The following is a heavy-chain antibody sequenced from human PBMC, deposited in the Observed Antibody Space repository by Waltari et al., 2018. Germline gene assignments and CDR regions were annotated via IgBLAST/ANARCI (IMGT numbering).Heavy chain of an antibody. Sequence: QVQLQQWGAGLLKPSETLSLTCAVYGGSFSGYYWSWIRQPPGKGLEWIGEIKHSGSTNYNPSLKSRVTISVDTSKNQFSLKLSSVTAADTAVYYCARYDYGAKGGAFDIWGQGTMVTVSS. CDR1: GGSFSGYY. J-gene: IGHJ3*02. CDR3: ARYDYGAKGGAFDI. V-gene: IGHV4-34*01. D-gene: IGHD4-17*01. CDR2: IKHSGST.